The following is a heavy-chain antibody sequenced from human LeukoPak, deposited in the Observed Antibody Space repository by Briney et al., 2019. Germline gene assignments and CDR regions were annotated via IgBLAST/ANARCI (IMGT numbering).Heavy chain of an antibody. CDR3: ARVSPNYYDSSGYQGFDY. V-gene: IGHV4-59*08. J-gene: IGHJ4*02. Sequence: SETLSLTCTVSGGSISSYYWSWIRQPPGKGLEWIGYIYYSGSTNYNPSLKSRVTISVDTSKNQFSLKLSSVTAADTAVYYCARVSPNYYDSSGYQGFDYWGQGTLVTVSS. CDR1: GGSISSYY. CDR2: IYYSGST. D-gene: IGHD3-22*01.